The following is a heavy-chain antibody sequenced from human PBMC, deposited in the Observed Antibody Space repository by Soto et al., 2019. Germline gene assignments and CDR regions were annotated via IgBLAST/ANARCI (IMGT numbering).Heavy chain of an antibody. CDR1: GFTSSSYS. J-gene: IGHJ6*02. D-gene: IGHD2-15*01. V-gene: IGHV3-21*01. CDR3: ARDRLVAATSAPPYCYYGIDV. CDR2: ISSSSRYI. Sequence: GGSLRLSCATSGFTSSSYSMNWVRQAPGMGLEWVSSISSSSRYIYYADSVRGRFTISRDNAKSSLYLQINSLRAEDTAVYYCARDRLVAATSAPPYCYYGIDVWGQGTTVTV.